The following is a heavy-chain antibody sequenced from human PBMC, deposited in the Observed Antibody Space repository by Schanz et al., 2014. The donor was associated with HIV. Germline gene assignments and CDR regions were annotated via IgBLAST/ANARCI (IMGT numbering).Heavy chain of an antibody. CDR2: IIPVFGTT. D-gene: IGHD2-2*01. CDR1: GGTFSSYA. J-gene: IGHJ3*02. V-gene: IGHV1-69*01. CDR3: ARDLSLASSTPALAFDI. Sequence: QVQLVQSGAEVKKPGSSVKVSCKASGGTFSSYAFSWVRQAPGQGLEWMGGIIPVFGTTDYAQKFQGTVTITAEESTSTAYMELSSLRAEDTAVYYCARDLSLASSTPALAFDIWGQGTMVTFSS.